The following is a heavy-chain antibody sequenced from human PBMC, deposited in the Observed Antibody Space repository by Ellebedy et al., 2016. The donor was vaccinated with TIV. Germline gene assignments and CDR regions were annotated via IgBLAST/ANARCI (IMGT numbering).Heavy chain of an antibody. CDR3: ARGSHYMKVVVITSDAFDI. J-gene: IGHJ3*02. CDR1: GGSLSGYY. Sequence: SQTLSLTCAVYGGSLSGYYWSWIRQPPGKGLEWIGEISHTGSTYYNPSLKSRVTISVDTSKNQFSQNLTSVTAADAAVYYCARGSHYMKVVVITSDAFDIWGQGTRVTVSS. CDR2: ISHTGST. D-gene: IGHD3-22*01. V-gene: IGHV4-34*01.